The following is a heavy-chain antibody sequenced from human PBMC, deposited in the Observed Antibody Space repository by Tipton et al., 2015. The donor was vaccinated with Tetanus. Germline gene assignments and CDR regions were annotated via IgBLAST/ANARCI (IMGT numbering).Heavy chain of an antibody. CDR3: ARQKRGYSYGAFDY. J-gene: IGHJ4*02. CDR2: INHSGST. CDR1: GGSFSGYY. D-gene: IGHD5-18*01. V-gene: IGHV4-34*01. Sequence: LRLSCAVYGGSFSGYYWSWIRQPPGKGLEWIGEINHSGSTNYNPSLKSRVTISVDTSKNQFSLKLSFVTAADTAVYYCARQKRGYSYGAFDYWGQGTLVTVSS.